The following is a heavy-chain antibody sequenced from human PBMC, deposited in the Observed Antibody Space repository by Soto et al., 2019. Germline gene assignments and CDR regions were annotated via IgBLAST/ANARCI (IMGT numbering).Heavy chain of an antibody. J-gene: IGHJ4*02. CDR2: INHTGHQ. CDR3: AGSGHLFDS. CDR1: GGSFNDYY. V-gene: IGHV4-34*01. Sequence: QVQLQQWGAGLLKPSETLSLTCAVYGGSFNDYYWSWIRQPPGKGLEWIGEINHTGHQNYNPSLKSRVPISVDTAKNQCSMKVSPVTAAVTAVYYCAGSGHLFDSWGQGILVTVSS. D-gene: IGHD3-10*01.